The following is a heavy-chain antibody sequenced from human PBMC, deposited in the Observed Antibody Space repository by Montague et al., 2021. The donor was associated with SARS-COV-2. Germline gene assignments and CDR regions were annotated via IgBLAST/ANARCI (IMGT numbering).Heavy chain of an antibody. CDR1: GGSISSYY. CDR2: IDYSGST. V-gene: IGHV4-59*01. D-gene: IGHD2-15*01. J-gene: IGHJ6*02. CDR3: ARNLVVHYWYGMDV. Sequence: SETLSLTCTVAGGSISSYYWSWIRQPPGKGLEWIGYIDYSGSTXXXPSXXSRVTISVDTSKNQFSLNLSSVTAADTAVYYCARNLVVHYWYGMDVWGQGTTVTVSS.